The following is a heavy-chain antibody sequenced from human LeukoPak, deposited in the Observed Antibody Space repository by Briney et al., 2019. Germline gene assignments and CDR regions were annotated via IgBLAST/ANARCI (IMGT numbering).Heavy chain of an antibody. Sequence: PSETLSLTCAVYGGSFSGYYWRWIRQPPGKGLERIGEITHSGSPTYNPSLKSRVTISVDTSKNQFSLKLSSVTAADTAVYYCARGDTVVSFDYWGQGTLVTVSS. CDR1: GGSFSGYY. CDR3: ARGDTVVSFDY. J-gene: IGHJ4*02. CDR2: ITHSGSP. V-gene: IGHV4-34*01. D-gene: IGHD4-23*01.